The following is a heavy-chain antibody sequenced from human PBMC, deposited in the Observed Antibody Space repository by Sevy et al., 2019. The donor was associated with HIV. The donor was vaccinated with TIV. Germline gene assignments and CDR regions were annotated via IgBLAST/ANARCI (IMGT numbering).Heavy chain of an antibody. CDR1: GYSFTNYW. J-gene: IGHJ6*02. V-gene: IGHV5-51*01. Sequence: GESLKISCKGSGYSFTNYWIGWVRPMPGKGLEWMGIICPGDSDTRHSPSFRGQVTISADKSIGTAYLQWSSLRASDTAMYNCARPGHSDYGMDVWGQGTTVTVSS. CDR2: ICPGDSDT. CDR3: ARPGHSDYGMDV. D-gene: IGHD4-4*01.